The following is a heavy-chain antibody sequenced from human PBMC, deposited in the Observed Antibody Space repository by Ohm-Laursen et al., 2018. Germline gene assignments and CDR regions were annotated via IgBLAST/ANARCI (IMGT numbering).Heavy chain of an antibody. CDR2: IKSKTDGGTT. J-gene: IGHJ4*02. V-gene: IGHV3-15*01. Sequence: SLRLSCAASGFSFSDAWMSWVRQAPGKGLEWVGRIKSKTDGGTTDYAAPVKGRFTISRDDSKNTLYLQMNSLKTEDTAVYYCTTDLTYYDSSGYYYLIQYFDYWGQGTLVTVSS. CDR3: TTDLTYYDSSGYYYLIQYFDY. CDR1: GFSFSDAW. D-gene: IGHD3-22*01.